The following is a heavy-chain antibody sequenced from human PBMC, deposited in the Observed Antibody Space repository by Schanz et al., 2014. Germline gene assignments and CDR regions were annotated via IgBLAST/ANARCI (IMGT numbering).Heavy chain of an antibody. D-gene: IGHD1-7*01. J-gene: IGHJ4*02. CDR3: AKGMELLPVYFHY. CDR1: GFTFSKYG. Sequence: QVQLVESGGGVVQPGRSLRLSCAASGFTFSKYGMHWVRQAPGKGLEWVAVIWYDGSNKDYADSVKGRFTISRDNSKNTLYLQMNSLRAEDTAVYYCAKGMELLPVYFHYWGQGTLVTVSS. V-gene: IGHV3-33*06. CDR2: IWYDGSNK.